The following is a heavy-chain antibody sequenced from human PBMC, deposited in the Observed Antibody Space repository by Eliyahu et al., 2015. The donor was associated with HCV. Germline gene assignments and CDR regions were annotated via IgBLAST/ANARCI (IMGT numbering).Heavy chain of an antibody. CDR3: AVEGGSYLVTDAFDI. J-gene: IGHJ3*02. CDR2: IYPGDSDT. V-gene: IGHV5-51*01. Sequence: HSGAEVKKPGESLKISCKGSGYSFTSYWIGWVRQMPGKGLEWMGIIYPGDSDTRYSPSFQGQVTISADKSINTAYLQWSSLKASDTAMYYCAVEGGSYLVTDAFDIWGQGTMVTVSS. D-gene: IGHD1-26*01. CDR1: GYSFTSYW.